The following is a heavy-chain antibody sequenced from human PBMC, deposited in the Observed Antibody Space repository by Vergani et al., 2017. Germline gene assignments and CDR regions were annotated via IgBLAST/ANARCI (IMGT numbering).Heavy chain of an antibody. D-gene: IGHD2-21*01. CDR2: IFRSGTT. Sequence: QVQLQESGPGLVKPSQTLSLTLTVSGDPLSSSDHYLSWIRQRSDKGLEWVGHIFRSGTTHYNPSLKSRLIMSVDTSKNQFSLKLTAVTAADTAMYYCARENVVIARIFDFWGQGTLVTVSS. J-gene: IGHJ4*02. CDR1: GDPLSSSDHY. CDR3: ARENVVIARIFDF. V-gene: IGHV4-31*03.